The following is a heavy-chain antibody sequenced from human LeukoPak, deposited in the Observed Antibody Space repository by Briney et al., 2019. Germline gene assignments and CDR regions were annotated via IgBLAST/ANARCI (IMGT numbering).Heavy chain of an antibody. V-gene: IGHV3-23*01. CDR1: GFTFSSYA. CDR2: ISGSGDST. CDR3: ARTRPLDSSSWSHGDY. D-gene: IGHD6-13*01. Sequence: GGSLRLSCAASGFTFSSYAMSWVRQAPGKGLEWVSAISGSGDSTYYGDSVKGRFTISRDNSKNTLYLQMNSLRAEDTAVYYCARTRPLDSSSWSHGDYWGQGTLVTVSS. J-gene: IGHJ4*02.